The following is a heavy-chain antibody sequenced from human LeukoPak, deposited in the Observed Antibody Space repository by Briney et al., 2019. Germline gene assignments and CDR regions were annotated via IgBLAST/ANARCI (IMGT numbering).Heavy chain of an antibody. V-gene: IGHV3-23*01. CDR1: GFTFSSYA. CDR2: ISGSGDST. CDR3: ARTRPLDSSSWSHGDY. D-gene: IGHD6-13*01. Sequence: GGSLRLSCAASGFTFSSYAMSWVRQAPGKGLEWVSAISGSGDSTYYGDSVKGRFTISRDNSKNTLYLQMNSLRAEDTAVYYCARTRPLDSSSWSHGDYWGQGTLVTVSS. J-gene: IGHJ4*02.